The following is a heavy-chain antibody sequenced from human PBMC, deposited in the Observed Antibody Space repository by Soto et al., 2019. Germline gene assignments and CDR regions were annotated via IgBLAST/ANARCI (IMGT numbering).Heavy chain of an antibody. V-gene: IGHV3-21*04. CDR2: ISSSSSST. CDR3: AKRPRALLTFDY. D-gene: IGHD1-26*01. Sequence: GSLRLSCAASGFTFSSYSMNWVRQAPGKGLEWVSSISSSSSSTYYADSVLGLFIISIDNSKNTLYLQMNSLSAEYTAIYYCAKRPRALLTFDYWGQGTLVTVSS. J-gene: IGHJ4*02. CDR1: GFTFSSYS.